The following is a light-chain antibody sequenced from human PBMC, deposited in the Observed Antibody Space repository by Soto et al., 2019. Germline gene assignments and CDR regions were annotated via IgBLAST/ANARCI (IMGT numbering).Light chain of an antibody. CDR3: QQYHKWPPIT. V-gene: IGKV3-15*01. CDR2: GAS. J-gene: IGKJ5*01. Sequence: EIMMTQSPATLSVSLGESATLSCGASQSVDGYLAWYQQKPGQAPRLLIYGASTRATGVTAKFRGGGSGTEFTLTISSLQSEDSAVYYCQQYHKWPPITFGQGTRLEIK. CDR1: QSVDGY.